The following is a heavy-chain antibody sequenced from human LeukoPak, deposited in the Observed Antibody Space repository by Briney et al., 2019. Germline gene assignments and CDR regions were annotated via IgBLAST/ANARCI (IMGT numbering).Heavy chain of an antibody. D-gene: IGHD2-21*02. V-gene: IGHV4-30-2*01. Sequence: SETLSLTCAVSGGSISSGGYSWSWIRQPPGKGLEWIGEINHSGSTNYNPSLKSRVTISVDTSKNQFSLKLSSVTAADTAVYYCARGPSYCGGDCYPPNSGSFGYWGQGTLVTVSS. CDR3: ARGPSYCGGDCYPPNSGSFGY. CDR1: GGSISSGGYS. J-gene: IGHJ4*02. CDR2: INHSGST.